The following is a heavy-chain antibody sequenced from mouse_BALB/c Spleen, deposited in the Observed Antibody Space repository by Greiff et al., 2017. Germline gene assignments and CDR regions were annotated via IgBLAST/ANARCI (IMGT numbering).Heavy chain of an antibody. V-gene: IGHV5-9-4*01. J-gene: IGHJ4*01. CDR1: GFTFSSYA. D-gene: IGHD3-3*01. CDR2: ISSGGSYT. CDR3: ARSGTGTYFAMDY. Sequence: EVQRVESGGGLVKPGGSLKLSCAASGFTFSSYAMSWVRQSPEKRLEWVAEISSGGSYTYYPDTVTGRFTISRDNAKNTLYLEMSSLRSEDTAMYYCARSGTGTYFAMDYWGQGTSVTVSS.